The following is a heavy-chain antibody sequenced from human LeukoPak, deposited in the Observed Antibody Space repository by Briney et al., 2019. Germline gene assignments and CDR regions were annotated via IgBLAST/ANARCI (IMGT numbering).Heavy chain of an antibody. V-gene: IGHV4-38-2*02. CDR2: IYHSGST. D-gene: IGHD5-18*01. J-gene: IGHJ4*02. Sequence: SETLSLTCTVSGYSISSGYYWGWIRQPPGKGLEWIGSIYHSGSTYYNPSLKSRVTISVDTSKNQFSLKLSSVTAADTAVYYCARVLSAMAGEGFDYWGQGTLATVSS. CDR3: ARVLSAMAGEGFDY. CDR1: GYSISSGYY.